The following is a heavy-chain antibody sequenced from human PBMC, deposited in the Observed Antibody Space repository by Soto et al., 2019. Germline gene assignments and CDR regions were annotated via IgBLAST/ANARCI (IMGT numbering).Heavy chain of an antibody. V-gene: IGHV4-59*08. J-gene: IGHJ4*02. CDR3: AISPAEYSSSFFDY. CDR2: IYYSGST. Sequence: SETLSLTCTVSGGSISSYYWSWIRQPPGKGLEWIGYIYYSGSTNYNPSLKSRVTISVDTSKNQFSLKLSSVTAADAAVYYCAISPAEYSSSFFDYWGQGTLVTVSS. D-gene: IGHD6-6*01. CDR1: GGSISSYY.